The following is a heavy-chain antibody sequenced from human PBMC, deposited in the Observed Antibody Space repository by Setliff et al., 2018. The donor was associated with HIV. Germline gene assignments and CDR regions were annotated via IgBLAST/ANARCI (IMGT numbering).Heavy chain of an antibody. CDR2: VYPGDFDS. D-gene: IGHD3-22*01. V-gene: IGHV5-51*01. CDR1: GYIFTNFW. Sequence: GESLQISCQASGYIFTNFWIGWVRQMPGNGLEWMGTVYPGDFDSIYNESFQGHGTMSVDKATRTAYLEWSSLKASDNAIYYCARRKSEDSGYGPRNYDFWGQGTLVTVSS. J-gene: IGHJ4*02. CDR3: ARRKSEDSGYGPRNYDF.